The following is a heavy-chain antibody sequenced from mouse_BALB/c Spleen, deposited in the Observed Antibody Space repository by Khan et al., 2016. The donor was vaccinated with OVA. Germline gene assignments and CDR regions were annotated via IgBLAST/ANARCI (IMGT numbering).Heavy chain of an antibody. CDR3: AKSYRSDVYCDY. Sequence: VQLQQSGPELVKPGASVKMSCKASGYTFTAYVMHWVQQKPGQGLEWIGYIYPFNDDTKYNEMFKGKATLTSDKSSSTAYMELSSLTSEDSAVYFCAKSYRSDVYCDYWGQGTSLTVSS. CDR2: IYPFNDDT. V-gene: IGHV1S136*01. D-gene: IGHD2-14*01. CDR1: GYTFTAYV. J-gene: IGHJ2*02.